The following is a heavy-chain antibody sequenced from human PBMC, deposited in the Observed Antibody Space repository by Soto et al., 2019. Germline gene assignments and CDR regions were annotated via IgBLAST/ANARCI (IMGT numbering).Heavy chain of an antibody. CDR1: GYTFSNYD. V-gene: IGHV1-8*01. D-gene: IGHD5-12*01. CDR3: ARGIKGLPPSAFDI. CDR2: LNPNTDKT. J-gene: IGHJ3*02. Sequence: QVQLVQSGAEVKKPGASVKVSCKASGYTFSNYDINWVRQATGQGLEWMGWLNPNTDKTGSAQKFQGRVTMTRNTSISTAYLELSGLRSDDTAVYYCARGIKGLPPSAFDIWSQGTRVTVSS.